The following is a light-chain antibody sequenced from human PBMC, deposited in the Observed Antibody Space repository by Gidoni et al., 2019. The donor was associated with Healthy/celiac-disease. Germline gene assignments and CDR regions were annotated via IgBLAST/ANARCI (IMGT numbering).Light chain of an antibody. V-gene: IGKV1-39*01. J-gene: IGKJ4*01. Sequence: DIQMTQSPSSLYASVGDRVTITCRASQSISSYLNWYQQKPGKAPKLLIYAASSLQSGVPSRFSGSGSGTDFTLTSSSLQPEDVATYYWQQSYSTPPHFGGGTKVEIK. CDR1: QSISSY. CDR3: QQSYSTPPH. CDR2: AAS.